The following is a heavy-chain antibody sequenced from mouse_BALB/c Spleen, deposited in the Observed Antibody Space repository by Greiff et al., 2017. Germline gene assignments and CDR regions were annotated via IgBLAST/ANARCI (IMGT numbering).Heavy chain of an antibody. Sequence: VQLQQSGPELVKPGASVKISCKASGYTFTDYNMHWVKQSHGKSLEWIGYIYPYNGGTGYNQKFKSKATLTVDNSSSTAYMELRSLTSEDSAVYYCAPAYYGNYGFAYWGQGTLVTVSA. V-gene: IGHV1S29*02. J-gene: IGHJ3*01. CDR2: IYPYNGGT. CDR1: GYTFTDYN. D-gene: IGHD2-10*01. CDR3: APAYYGNYGFAY.